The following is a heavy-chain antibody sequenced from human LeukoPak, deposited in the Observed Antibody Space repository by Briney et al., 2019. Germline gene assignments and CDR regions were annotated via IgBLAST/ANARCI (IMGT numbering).Heavy chain of an antibody. CDR1: SGSINSYY. Sequence: SETLSLTCTVSSGSINSYYWVWIRQPPGKGLEWIGYIYYSGSTNYNPSLKSRVTISVDTSKTQFSLKLNSVTAADTAVYYCARDMGGAHFDSWGQGTLVTVSS. V-gene: IGHV4-59*01. D-gene: IGHD3-16*01. J-gene: IGHJ4*02. CDR3: ARDMGGAHFDS. CDR2: IYYSGST.